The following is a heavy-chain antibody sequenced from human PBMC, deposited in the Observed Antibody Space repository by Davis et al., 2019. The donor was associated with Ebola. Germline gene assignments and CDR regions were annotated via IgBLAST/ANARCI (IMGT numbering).Heavy chain of an antibody. Sequence: GESLKISCAASGFTFSSYSMNWVRQAPGKGLEWVSSISSSSSYIYYADSVKGRFTISRDNTKNSLYLQMNSLRAEDTAVYYCARDRGYGSYNWFDSWGQGTLVTVSS. CDR1: GFTFSSYS. J-gene: IGHJ5*01. CDR3: ARDRGYGSYNWFDS. V-gene: IGHV3-21*01. CDR2: ISSSSSYI. D-gene: IGHD1-26*01.